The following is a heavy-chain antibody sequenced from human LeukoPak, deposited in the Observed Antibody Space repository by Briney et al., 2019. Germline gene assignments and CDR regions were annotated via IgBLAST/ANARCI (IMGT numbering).Heavy chain of an antibody. CDR2: VYGNAVDK. CDR3: AEDWKPDGVWDIDY. Sequence: GGSLRLSCAASGFTFSRYTISWVRQAPGKGLEWVAGVYGNAVDKFYSASVRGRFTISKDNSKNMVFLQMDSLRADGTALYYCAEDWKPDGVWDIDYWGQGTQVTVS. V-gene: IGHV3-23*01. CDR1: GFTFSRYT. J-gene: IGHJ4*02. D-gene: IGHD4-17*01.